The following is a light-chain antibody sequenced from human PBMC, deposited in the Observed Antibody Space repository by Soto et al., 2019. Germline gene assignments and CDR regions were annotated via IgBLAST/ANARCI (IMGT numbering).Light chain of an antibody. CDR1: QTISKN. CDR3: QQYDRSPWT. Sequence: ERMMTQSPATLSLSPGETATLSCRASQTISKNLAWYQQKPGQAPRLLIYDASTRATDIPDRFSGSGSGTDFTLAISRLEPEDFAVYYCQQYDRSPWTFGQGTKVDIK. CDR2: DAS. J-gene: IGKJ1*01. V-gene: IGKV3-20*01.